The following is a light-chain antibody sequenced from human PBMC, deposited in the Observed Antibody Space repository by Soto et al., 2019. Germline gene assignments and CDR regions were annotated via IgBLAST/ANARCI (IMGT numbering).Light chain of an antibody. CDR2: KAS. Sequence: DIQLTQSPSTLSGSVGDRVTITCRASQTISSWLAWYQQKPGKAPKXLIYKASTLKSGVPSRFSGSGSGTEFTLTISSLQPDDFATYYCQHYNSYSEAFGQGT. CDR1: QTISSW. V-gene: IGKV1-5*03. J-gene: IGKJ1*01. CDR3: QHYNSYSEA.